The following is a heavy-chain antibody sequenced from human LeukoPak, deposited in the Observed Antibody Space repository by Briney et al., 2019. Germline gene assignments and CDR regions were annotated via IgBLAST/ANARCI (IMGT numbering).Heavy chain of an antibody. V-gene: IGHV3-7*01. J-gene: IGHJ4*02. Sequence: GGSLRLSCAASGFTFNTYWMSWVRQAPGRGLEWVANIKGDGTEKYYVDSVKGRFTISRDNAKNSLFLHMNNVRAEDTAVYYCSRLSAMLRGPEPFYYFEYWGQGALVTVPS. CDR2: IKGDGTEK. CDR1: GFTFNTYW. CDR3: SRLSAMLRGPEPFYYFEY. D-gene: IGHD3-10*01.